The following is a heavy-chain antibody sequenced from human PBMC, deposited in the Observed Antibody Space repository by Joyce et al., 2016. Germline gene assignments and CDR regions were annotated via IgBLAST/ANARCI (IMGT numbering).Heavy chain of an antibody. Sequence: EVRLVESGGGLVRPGGSLRLSCTASGFIFSDYRLTWARQAPGKGPEFLSFSESAGNIGQWGDSVNGRSTFSRDNAKNSLDMQINDLGVEDTAVYYCARVGDGWFDYWGRGTLVIVSS. J-gene: IGHJ5*01. CDR3: ARVGDGWFDY. CDR2: SESAGNIG. V-gene: IGHV3-48*01. CDR1: GFIFSDYR.